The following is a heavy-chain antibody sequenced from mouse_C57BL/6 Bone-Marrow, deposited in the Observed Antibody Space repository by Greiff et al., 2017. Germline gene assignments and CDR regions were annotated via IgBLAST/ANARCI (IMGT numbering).Heavy chain of an antibody. Sequence: EVQLVESGGGLVQPGGSLSLSCAASGFTFTDYYMSWVRQPPGKALEWLGFIRNKANGYTTDYSASVKGRFTISRDNSQSILYLQMNALGAEDSATYYCARWGFAYWGQGTLVTVSA. V-gene: IGHV7-3*01. CDR3: ARWGFAY. J-gene: IGHJ3*01. CDR2: IRNKANGYTT. CDR1: GFTFTDYY.